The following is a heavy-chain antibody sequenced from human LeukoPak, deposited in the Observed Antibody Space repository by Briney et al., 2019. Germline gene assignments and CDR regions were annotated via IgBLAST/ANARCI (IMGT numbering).Heavy chain of an antibody. Sequence: SETLCLTCAVSGGSFSGYYWSWIRESPGKGLEWFWEINHSGRTNYNPYLKSRVTISVDTSTNQFSLKLSSVTAADTAVYYCARGPQVAYYFDYWGQGTLVTVSS. CDR1: GGSFSGYY. CDR3: ARGPQVAYYFDY. J-gene: IGHJ4*02. CDR2: INHSGRT. V-gene: IGHV4-34*01.